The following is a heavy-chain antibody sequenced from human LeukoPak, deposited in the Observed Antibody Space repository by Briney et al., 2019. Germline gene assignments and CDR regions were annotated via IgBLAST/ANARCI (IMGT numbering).Heavy chain of an antibody. V-gene: IGHV1-8*01. CDR2: MNPNSGNT. Sequence: ASVKVSCKASGYTFTSYDINWVRQATGQGLEWMGWMNPNSGNTGYAQKFQGRVTMTRNTSISTAYMELSSLRSEDTAVYYCARFSSGYPPRPYWGQGTLVTVSS. D-gene: IGHD3-22*01. CDR3: ARFSSGYPPRPY. J-gene: IGHJ4*02. CDR1: GYTFTSYD.